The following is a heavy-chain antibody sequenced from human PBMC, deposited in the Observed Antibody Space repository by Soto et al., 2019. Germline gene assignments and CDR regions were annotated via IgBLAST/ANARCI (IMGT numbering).Heavy chain of an antibody. J-gene: IGHJ5*02. V-gene: IGHV4-61*01. CDR3: ATYVWGSYRYTNWFDP. CDR1: GGSVSSGSYY. D-gene: IGHD3-16*02. Sequence: PSETLSLTCTVSGGSVSSGSYYWSWIRQPPGKGLEWIGYTYYSGSTNYNPSLKSRVTISVDTSKNQFSLKLSSVTAADTAAYYCATYVWGSYRYTNWFDPWGQGTLVTVSS. CDR2: TYYSGST.